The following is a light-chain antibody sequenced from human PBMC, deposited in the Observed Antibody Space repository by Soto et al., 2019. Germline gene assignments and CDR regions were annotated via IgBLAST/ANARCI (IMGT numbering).Light chain of an antibody. J-gene: IGKJ2*01. V-gene: IGKV3-20*01. Sequence: EIVLTQSPGTLSFSPGERCTLSFSSSQSVSSSYLAWYQQKPGQAPRLLIYGASSRAIGIPDRFSGSGSGTDFTLTISRLEPEDFALYYCQQYGSSSYTFGQGTKVDIK. CDR2: GAS. CDR3: QQYGSSSYT. CDR1: QSVSSSY.